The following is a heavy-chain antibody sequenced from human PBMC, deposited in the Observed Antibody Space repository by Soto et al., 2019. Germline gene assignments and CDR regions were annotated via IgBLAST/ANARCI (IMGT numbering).Heavy chain of an antibody. CDR2: IYWDDNK. J-gene: IGHJ4*02. CDR3: AHKGPEDWPLDY. D-gene: IGHD3-9*01. V-gene: IGHV2-5*02. CDR1: GFSLSTSGVG. Sequence: QITLKESGPTLVKPTQTLTLTCTFSGFSLSTSGVGVGWIRQPPGKALEWLAVIYWDDNKHYSPSLRSRLTITKDPSKNQVVLTMTNMDPMDTGTYYCAHKGPEDWPLDYWCQGTLVTVSS.